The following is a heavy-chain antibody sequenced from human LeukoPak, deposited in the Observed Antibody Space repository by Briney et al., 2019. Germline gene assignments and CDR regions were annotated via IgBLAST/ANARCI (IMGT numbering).Heavy chain of an antibody. J-gene: IGHJ4*02. CDR2: INKKGGT. D-gene: IGHD4-17*01. V-gene: IGHV4-30-4*01. Sequence: SQTLSLTCTVSSDSISSGDYYWSWLRQPAGKGLEFIGYINKKGGTFYNPPLKSRVSISIVTSKNQFSLKLTSVTAADTAVYFCAREHKSYGDYPYYFDSWGQGTLVTVSS. CDR1: SDSISSGDYY. CDR3: AREHKSYGDYPYYFDS.